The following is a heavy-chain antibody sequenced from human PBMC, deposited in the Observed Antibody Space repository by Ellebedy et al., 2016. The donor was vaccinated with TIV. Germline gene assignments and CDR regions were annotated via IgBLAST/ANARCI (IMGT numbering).Heavy chain of an antibody. V-gene: IGHV1-18*04. Sequence: AASVKVSCKASGYTFTSYHFSWVRQAPGQGLEWMGWISGKNGDTKYAQKFQGRVTMTPDTSTSTTYMELRSLTSDDTAIFYCAAYSSGYYFEFGNWGQGALVTVSS. CDR3: AAYSSGYYFEFGN. CDR2: ISGKNGDT. CDR1: GYTFTSYH. D-gene: IGHD3-22*01. J-gene: IGHJ4*02.